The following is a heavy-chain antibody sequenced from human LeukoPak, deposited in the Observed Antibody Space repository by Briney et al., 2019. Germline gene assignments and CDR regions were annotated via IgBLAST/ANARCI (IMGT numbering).Heavy chain of an antibody. J-gene: IGHJ4*02. CDR1: GGSIRSSY. CDR2: IHYSGST. Sequence: PSETLSLTCSVSGGSIRSSYWSWIRQPPGKGLEWIGYIHYSGSTNYNPSLKSRVSISIDTSKNQLSLNLHSVTAADTAVYYCARAVGRGPGGHFDYWGQGTLVSVSS. V-gene: IGHV4-59*01. CDR3: ARAVGRGPGGHFDY. D-gene: IGHD4-23*01.